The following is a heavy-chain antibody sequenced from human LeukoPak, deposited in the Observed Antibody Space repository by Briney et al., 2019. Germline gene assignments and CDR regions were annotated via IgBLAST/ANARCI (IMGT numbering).Heavy chain of an antibody. CDR1: GYTFTSYG. V-gene: IGHV1-18*01. CDR3: ARGLQENLAWLTAFSAFDI. CDR2: ISAYNGNT. D-gene: IGHD6-19*01. Sequence: ASVKVSCTASGYTFTSYGISWVRQAPGQGLEWMGWISAYNGNTNYAQKLQGRVTMTTDTSTSTAYMELRSLRSDDTAVYYCARGLQENLAWLTAFSAFDIWGQGTMVTVSS. J-gene: IGHJ3*02.